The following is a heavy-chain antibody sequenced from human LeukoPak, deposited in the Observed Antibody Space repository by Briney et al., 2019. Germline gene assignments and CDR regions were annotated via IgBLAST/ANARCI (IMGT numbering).Heavy chain of an antibody. CDR1: GDSVSSNIAD. Sequence: SQTLSLTCAISGDSVSSNIADWNWIRQSPSRGLEWLGRTYYRSRWYNDFAVSMRGRITINADTSKNQFSLQLNSVTPDDTAVYYCVRDPDTSSWYSDSWGQGTLVTVSS. D-gene: IGHD6-13*01. J-gene: IGHJ4*02. CDR2: TYYRSRWYN. CDR3: VRDPDTSSWYSDS. V-gene: IGHV6-1*01.